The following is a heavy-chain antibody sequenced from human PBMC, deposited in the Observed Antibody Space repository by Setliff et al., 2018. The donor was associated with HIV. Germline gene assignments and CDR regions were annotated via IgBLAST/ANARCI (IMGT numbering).Heavy chain of an antibody. CDR1: RDSIKNYY. V-gene: IGHV4-59*08. CDR2: IYYSGNT. J-gene: IGHJ4*02. D-gene: IGHD5-18*01. Sequence: SETLSLTCTVSRDSIKNYYWNWIRQPPGKGLEWIGKIYYSGNTFYNSSLKSRVTISVDTSRNQFSLKLSSVTAADTAVYYCARQGAGYSDDYWGQGTLVTVSS. CDR3: ARQGAGYSDDY.